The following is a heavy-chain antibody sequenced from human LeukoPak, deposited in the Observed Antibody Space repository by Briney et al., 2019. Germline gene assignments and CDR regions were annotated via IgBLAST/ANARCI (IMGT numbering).Heavy chain of an antibody. Sequence: GGSLRLSCAASGFTFSSYGMHWVRQAPGKGLEWVAVISYDGSNKYYADSVKGRFTVSRDNSKNTLYLQMNSLRAEDTAVYYCAKDNGRAWGQGTLVTVSS. D-gene: IGHD1-26*01. V-gene: IGHV3-30*18. CDR2: ISYDGSNK. CDR1: GFTFSSYG. J-gene: IGHJ4*02. CDR3: AKDNGRA.